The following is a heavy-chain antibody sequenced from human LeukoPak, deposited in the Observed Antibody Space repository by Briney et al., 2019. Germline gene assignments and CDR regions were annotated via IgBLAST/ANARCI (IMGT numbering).Heavy chain of an antibody. CDR3: ARLAGSGAAAYLDY. D-gene: IGHD6-13*01. V-gene: IGHV3-21*01. J-gene: IGHJ4*02. CDR1: GFTFSSYS. Sequence: GGSLRLSCAASGFTFSSYSMNWVRQAPGKGLEWVSSISSSSSYIYYADSVKGRFTISRDNAKNSLYLQMNSLRAEDTAVYCCARLAGSGAAAYLDYWGQGTLVTVSS. CDR2: ISSSSSYI.